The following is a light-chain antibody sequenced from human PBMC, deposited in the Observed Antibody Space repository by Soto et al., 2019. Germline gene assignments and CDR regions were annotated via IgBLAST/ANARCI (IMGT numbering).Light chain of an antibody. V-gene: IGKV3-15*01. CDR1: QSVSSD. CDR2: DAS. J-gene: IGKJ2*01. CDR3: QQYNNWPHT. Sequence: EIVMTQSPATLSVSPGERATLSCRASQSVSSDLAWYLQKPGQAPSLLVYDASTRATGMPARFSGSGSGTEFTLTISSLRSEDFAVYYCQQYNNWPHTFGQGTKLEIK.